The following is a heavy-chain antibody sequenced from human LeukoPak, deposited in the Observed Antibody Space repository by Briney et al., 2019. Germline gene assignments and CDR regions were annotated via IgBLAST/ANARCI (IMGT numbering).Heavy chain of an antibody. D-gene: IGHD5-18*01. Sequence: GGSLRLSCAASGFTVSSNYMSWVRQAPGKGLEWVSVIYSGGSTYYADSVKGRFTISRDNSKNTLYLQMNSPRAEDTAVYYCARVEGGYSYGYLDYWGQGTLVTVSS. CDR2: IYSGGST. CDR3: ARVEGGYSYGYLDY. J-gene: IGHJ4*02. V-gene: IGHV3-53*01. CDR1: GFTVSSNY.